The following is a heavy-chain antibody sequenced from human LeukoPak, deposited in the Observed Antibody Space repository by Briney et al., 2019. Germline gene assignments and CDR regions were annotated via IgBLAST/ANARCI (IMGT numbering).Heavy chain of an antibody. Sequence: SVKVSCKASGGTFSSYAISWVRQAPGQGLEWMGGIIPIFGTANYAQKFQGRVTINADESTSTAYMELSSLRSEDTAVYYCARDKIAAAGTTDDGMDYWGQGTLVTVSS. J-gene: IGHJ4*02. CDR2: IIPIFGTA. D-gene: IGHD6-13*01. CDR1: GGTFSSYA. CDR3: ARDKIAAAGTTDDGMDY. V-gene: IGHV1-69*13.